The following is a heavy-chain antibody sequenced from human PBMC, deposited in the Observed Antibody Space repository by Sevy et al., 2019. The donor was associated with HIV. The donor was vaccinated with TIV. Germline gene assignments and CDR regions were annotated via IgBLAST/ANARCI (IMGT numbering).Heavy chain of an antibody. CDR3: ASEGSLRYFDL. CDR2: ISDRSTTI. Sequence: GGSLRLSCAASGFTFRDYYMSWIRQAPGRGLEWLAYISDRSTTIYYADSVKGRFTISRDNAKNSLFLQMKSLRAEDTAVYDCASEGSLRYFDLWGRGTLVTVSS. V-gene: IGHV3-11*01. CDR1: GFTFRDYY. D-gene: IGHD3-10*01. J-gene: IGHJ2*01.